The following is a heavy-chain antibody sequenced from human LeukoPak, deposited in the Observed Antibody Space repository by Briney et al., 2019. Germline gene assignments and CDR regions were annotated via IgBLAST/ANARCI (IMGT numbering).Heavy chain of an antibody. D-gene: IGHD5-12*01. J-gene: IGHJ5*02. V-gene: IGHV3-21*01. CDR1: GFTFSSYS. CDR3: ARDRPIVATKRDWFDP. CDR2: ISSSSSYI. Sequence: GGSLRLSCAASGFTFSSYSMNWVRRAPGKGLEWVSSISSSSSYIYYADSVKGRFTISRDNAKNSLYLQMNSLRAEDTAVYYCARDRPIVATKRDWFDPWGQGTLVTVSS.